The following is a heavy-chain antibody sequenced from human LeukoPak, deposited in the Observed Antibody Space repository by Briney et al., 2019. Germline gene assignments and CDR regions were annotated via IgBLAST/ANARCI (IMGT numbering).Heavy chain of an antibody. J-gene: IGHJ4*02. CDR3: AKATYSTSPGYYFDY. V-gene: IGHV3-9*01. CDR1: GFTFDDHA. CDR2: ISWNSGRI. D-gene: IGHD6-6*01. Sequence: PGRSLRLSCAASGFTFDDHAMHWVRQTPGKGLEWVSGISWNSGRIGYADSVKGRFIISRDNAKNSLYLQMNSLRSEDTAFYYCAKATYSTSPGYYFDYWGQGTLVTVSS.